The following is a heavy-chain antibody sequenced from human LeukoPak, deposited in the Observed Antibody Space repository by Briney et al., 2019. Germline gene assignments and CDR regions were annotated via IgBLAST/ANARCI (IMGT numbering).Heavy chain of an antibody. D-gene: IGHD1-26*01. V-gene: IGHV4-39*01. CDR2: IYYSGST. J-gene: IGHJ4*02. CDR3: AIFIMGTSTTDY. CDR1: GGSISSSSYY. Sequence: SETLSLTCTVSGGSISSSSYYWGWIRQPPGKGLEWIGSIYYSGSTFYNPSLKSRVTISVDTSKNEFSLNLNSVTAADTAVYYCAIFIMGTSTTDYWGQGTLVTVSS.